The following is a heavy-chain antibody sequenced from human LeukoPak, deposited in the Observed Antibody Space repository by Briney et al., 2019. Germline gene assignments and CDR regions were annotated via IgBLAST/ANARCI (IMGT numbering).Heavy chain of an antibody. D-gene: IGHD3-3*01. V-gene: IGHV1-69*04. CDR3: ARDAPDKYGGEWILQESTSGGYHGMDV. J-gene: IGHJ6*02. CDR1: GYTFTGYY. Sequence: ASVKVSCKASGYTFTGYYMHWVRQAPGQGLEWMGRIIPILGIANYAQKFQGRVTITADKSTSTAYMELSSLRSEDTAVYYCARDAPDKYGGEWILQESTSGGYHGMDVWGQGTTVTVSS. CDR2: IIPILGIA.